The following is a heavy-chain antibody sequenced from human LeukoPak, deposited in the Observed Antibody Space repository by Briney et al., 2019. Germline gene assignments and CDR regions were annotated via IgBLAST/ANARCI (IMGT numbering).Heavy chain of an antibody. CDR3: ARAREWLSDAFDI. D-gene: IGHD3-3*01. V-gene: IGHV3-21*01. Sequence: GGSLRLSCAASGFTFSSYSMNWVRQAPGKGLEWVSSISTSSIYIYYPDSLKGRFTISRDNAKNSLYLQMNSLRAEDTAVYYCARAREWLSDAFDIWGQGTMVTVPS. J-gene: IGHJ3*02. CDR1: GFTFSSYS. CDR2: ISTSSIYI.